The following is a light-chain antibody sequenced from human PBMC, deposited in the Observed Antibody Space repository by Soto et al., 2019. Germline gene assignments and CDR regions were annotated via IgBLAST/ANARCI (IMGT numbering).Light chain of an antibody. V-gene: IGKV1D-12*01. CDR3: QQANSFPIT. CDR2: PAS. Sequence: DIQMTQSPSSVSASVGDRVTITCRASQDTSSWLAWYQQKPGKAPKVLVYPASSLQSGVPSRFSGSGSGTDFTLTIGRLQPEDFATYYCQQANSFPITFGQGTRLEIK. J-gene: IGKJ5*01. CDR1: QDTSSW.